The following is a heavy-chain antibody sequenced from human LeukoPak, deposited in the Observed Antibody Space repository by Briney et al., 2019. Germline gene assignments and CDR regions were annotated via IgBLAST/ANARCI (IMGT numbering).Heavy chain of an antibody. CDR2: ISSNSSNK. D-gene: IGHD2-2*01. V-gene: IGHV3-21*01. CDR1: GFTFSTYS. CDR3: ARVKSVPASRNSSLGIDY. Sequence: PGGSLRLSCAASGFTFSTYSMSWVRQAPGKGLEWVSSISSNSSNKYYADSVKGRFTISRDSAKNSLYLQMNRLRAEESAIYYCARVKSVPASRNSSLGIDYWGQGTLVTVSS. J-gene: IGHJ4*02.